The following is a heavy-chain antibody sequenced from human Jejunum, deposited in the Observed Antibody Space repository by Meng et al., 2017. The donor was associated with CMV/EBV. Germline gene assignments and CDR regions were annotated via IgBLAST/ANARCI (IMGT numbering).Heavy chain of an antibody. CDR3: VHRKDYSGNWNGGSADF. D-gene: IGHD1-1*01. J-gene: IGHJ4*02. Sequence: SLTSSPLGVGWIRQPTGQALEWLAFIYWDDDKRYNPSLKNRLPIPKDAPKNQVALTVTNMDPADTATYYCVHRKDYSGNWNGGSADFWGQGALVTVSS. CDR1: SLTSSPLG. V-gene: IGHV2-5*02. CDR2: IYWDDDK.